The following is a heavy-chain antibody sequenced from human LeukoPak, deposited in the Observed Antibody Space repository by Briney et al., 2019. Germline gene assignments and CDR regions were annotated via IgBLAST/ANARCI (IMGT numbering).Heavy chain of an antibody. D-gene: IGHD3-10*01. CDR1: GGSISSGDYY. CDR2: IYYSGST. Sequence: SETLSLTCTVSGGSISSGDYYWSWIRQPPGKGLEWIGYIYYSGSTYYNPSLKSRVTISVDTSKNQFSLKLSSVTAADTAVYYCAREGELYYGSGFHFDYWGQGTLVTVSS. CDR3: AREGELYYGSGFHFDY. J-gene: IGHJ4*02. V-gene: IGHV4-30-4*01.